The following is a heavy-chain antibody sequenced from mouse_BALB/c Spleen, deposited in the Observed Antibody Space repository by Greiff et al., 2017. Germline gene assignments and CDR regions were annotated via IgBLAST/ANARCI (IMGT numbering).Heavy chain of an antibody. J-gene: IGHJ4*01. V-gene: IGHV7-3*02. CDR3: ARSKTARPAMDY. CDR2: IRNNANGYTT. D-gene: IGHD3-2*01. Sequence: EVHVVESGGGLVQPGGSLRLSCATSGFTFTDYYMCWVRQPPGKALEWLGFIRNNANGYTTAYSASVKGRFTISRDKSQSILHLQMKTRRAEDSATYYCARSKTARPAMDYWGQGTSVTVSS. CDR1: GFTFTDYY.